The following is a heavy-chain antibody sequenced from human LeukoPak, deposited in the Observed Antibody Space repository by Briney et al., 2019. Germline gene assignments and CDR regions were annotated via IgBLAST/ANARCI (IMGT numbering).Heavy chain of an antibody. CDR2: ISTSAGTI. CDR1: GFTFSDYY. V-gene: IGHV3-11*01. Sequence: GESLRLSCAASGFTFSDYYMTWIRQAPGKGLEWISYISTSAGTIYYADSVKGRFTISRDNAKNSLYLQKNSLRAEDTAVYYCARDAIDSSGFDFDYWGQGTLVTVSS. D-gene: IGHD3-22*01. CDR3: ARDAIDSSGFDFDY. J-gene: IGHJ4*02.